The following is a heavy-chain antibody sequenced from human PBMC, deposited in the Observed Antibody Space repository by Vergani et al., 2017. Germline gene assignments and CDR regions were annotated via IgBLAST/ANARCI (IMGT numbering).Heavy chain of an antibody. CDR3: QATKRISMVRGDDY. J-gene: IGHJ4*02. D-gene: IGHD3-10*01. V-gene: IGHV1-24*01. CDR2: FDPEDGET. CDR1: GYTLTELS. Sequence: VQLVPSGAEVKKPGASVKVSCKVSGYTLTELSMHWVRQAPGKGLQWMGGFDPEDGETIYAQKFQGRVTMTEDTSTDTAYMELSSLRSEDTAVYYCQATKRISMVRGDDYWGQGTLVTVSS.